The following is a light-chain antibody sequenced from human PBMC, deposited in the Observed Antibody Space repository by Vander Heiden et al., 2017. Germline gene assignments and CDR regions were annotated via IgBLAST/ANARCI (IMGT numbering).Light chain of an antibody. Sequence: QSALTQPASVSGSPAQSITIPCPGTSSDVGGYNYVTWYQRHPGKAPKLMIYEVSSRPSGVSNRFSGSKSGNTASLTISGLQAEDEADYYCSSYTSSSTDYVFGTGTKVTVL. CDR1: SSDVGGYNY. CDR3: SSYTSSSTDYV. CDR2: EVS. J-gene: IGLJ1*01. V-gene: IGLV2-14*01.